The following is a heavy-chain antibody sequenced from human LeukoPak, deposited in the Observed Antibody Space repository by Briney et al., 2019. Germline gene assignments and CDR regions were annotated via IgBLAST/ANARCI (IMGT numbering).Heavy chain of an antibody. D-gene: IGHD3-3*01. V-gene: IGHV1-2*02. CDR3: ARTNYDFWSGYFHYYYMDV. J-gene: IGHJ6*03. CDR2: INPNSGGT. Sequence: ASVKVSCKASGYTFTGYYMHWVRQAPGQGLEWMGWINPNSGGTNYAQKFQGRVTMTRDTSISTAYTELSRLRSDDTAVYYCARTNYDFWSGYFHYYYMDVWGKGTTVTVSS. CDR1: GYTFTGYY.